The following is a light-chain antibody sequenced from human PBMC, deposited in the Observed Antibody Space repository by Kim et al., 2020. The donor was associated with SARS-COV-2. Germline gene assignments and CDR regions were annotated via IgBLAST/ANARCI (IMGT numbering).Light chain of an antibody. CDR2: RNN. V-gene: IGLV1-47*01. J-gene: IGLJ1*01. CDR1: SSNIGSNY. Sequence: QSVLTQPPSASGTPGQRVTISCSGGSSNIGSNYVYWYQHRPGTAPKLLIYRNNQRPSGVPDRFSCSRSATSASLAISGLRSEVEADYYCAAWDDSLSGYVFGSGTKVTVL. CDR3: AAWDDSLSGYV.